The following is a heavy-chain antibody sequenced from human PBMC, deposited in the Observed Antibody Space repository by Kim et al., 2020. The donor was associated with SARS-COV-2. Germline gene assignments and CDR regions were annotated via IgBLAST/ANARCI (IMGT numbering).Heavy chain of an antibody. V-gene: IGHV1-18*01. CDR1: GYTFTSYG. CDR3: ARDSHPYYYDSSGDFDY. CDR2: ISAYNGNT. D-gene: IGHD3-22*01. J-gene: IGHJ4*02. Sequence: ASVKVSCKASGYTFTSYGISWVRQAPGQGLEWMGWISAYNGNTNYAQKLQGRVTMTTDTSTSTAYKELRSLRSDDTAVYYCARDSHPYYYDSSGDFDYWGQGTLVTVSS.